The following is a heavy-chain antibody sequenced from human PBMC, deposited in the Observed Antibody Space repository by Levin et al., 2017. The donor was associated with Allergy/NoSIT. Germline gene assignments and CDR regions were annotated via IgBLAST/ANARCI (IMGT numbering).Heavy chain of an antibody. V-gene: IGHV1-18*01. CDR1: GYTFTSNG. CDR3: ARVMEMATILDY. Sequence: ASVKVSCKASGYTFTSNGISWVRQAPGQGLEWMGWISVYNGNTNYVQKLQGRVTMTTDTSTSTAYMELRSLRSDDTAVYYCARVMEMATILDYWGQGTLVTVSS. CDR2: ISVYNGNT. D-gene: IGHD5-24*01. J-gene: IGHJ4*02.